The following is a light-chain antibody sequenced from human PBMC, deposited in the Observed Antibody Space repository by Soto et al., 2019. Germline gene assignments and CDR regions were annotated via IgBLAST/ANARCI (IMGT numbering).Light chain of an antibody. V-gene: IGLV4-69*01. J-gene: IGLJ1*01. CDR2: LNSDGSH. CDR3: QTWGTGIHV. CDR1: SGHSSYA. Sequence: QLVLTQSPSASASLGDSVKLTCTLSSGHSSYAIAWHQQQPEKGPRYLMKLNSDGSHSKGDGIPDRFSGSSSGAERYLIISRLQSEDEADYYCQTWGTGIHVFGTGTKLTVL.